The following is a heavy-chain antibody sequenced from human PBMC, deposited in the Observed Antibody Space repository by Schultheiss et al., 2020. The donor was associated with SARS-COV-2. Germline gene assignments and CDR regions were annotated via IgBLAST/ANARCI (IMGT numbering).Heavy chain of an antibody. Sequence: GGSLRLSCAASGFTVSSNYMSWVRQAPGKGLVWVSSISSSSSYIYYADSVKGRFTISRDNAKNSLYLQMNSLRAEDTAVYYCARSYGSGKYDYWGQGTLVTVSS. V-gene: IGHV3-21*01. D-gene: IGHD3-10*01. CDR1: GFTVSSNY. J-gene: IGHJ4*02. CDR3: ARSYGSGKYDY. CDR2: ISSSSSYI.